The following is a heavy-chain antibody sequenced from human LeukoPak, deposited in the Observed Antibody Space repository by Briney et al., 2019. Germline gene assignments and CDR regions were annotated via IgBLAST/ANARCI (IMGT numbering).Heavy chain of an antibody. J-gene: IGHJ5*02. D-gene: IGHD6-13*01. CDR1: GGSFSSYY. CDR3: ARGSIAAAGTGVWFDP. V-gene: IGHV4-34*01. Sequence: SETLSLTCAVYGGSFSSYYWSWIRQPPGKGLEWIGEINHSGSTNYNPSLKSRVTISVDTSKNQFSLKLSSVTAADTAVYYCARGSIAAAGTGVWFDPWGQGTLVTVSS. CDR2: INHSGST.